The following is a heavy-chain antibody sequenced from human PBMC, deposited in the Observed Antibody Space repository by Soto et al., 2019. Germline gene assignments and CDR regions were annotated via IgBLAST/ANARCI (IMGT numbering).Heavy chain of an antibody. CDR3: ATPYLLYAFDI. CDR1: GFTFSSYA. Sequence: EVHLLESGGNLVQPGGSLRLYCAASGFTFSSYAMSWVRQAPGKGLEWVSAISGSGSSTFYANSVKGRFTISRDNYKNTVYLKRNSRRAEDRAVGYCATPYLLYAFDIWGQGTIVTVSS. CDR2: ISGSGSST. D-gene: IGHD2-15*01. V-gene: IGHV3-23*01. J-gene: IGHJ3*02.